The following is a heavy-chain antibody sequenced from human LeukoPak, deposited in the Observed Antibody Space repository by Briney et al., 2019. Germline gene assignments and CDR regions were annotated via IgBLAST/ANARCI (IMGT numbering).Heavy chain of an antibody. CDR1: GGSVSSGSYY. V-gene: IGHV4-61*01. CDR3: ARDLRFGGY. CDR2: IYYSGST. J-gene: IGHJ4*02. D-gene: IGHD3-16*01. Sequence: SETLSLTCTVSGGSVSSGSYYWSWIRQPPGKGLEWIGYIYYSGSTNYNPSLKSRVTISVDTSKNQFSLKLSSVTAADTAVYYCARDLRFGGYWGQGTLVTVSS.